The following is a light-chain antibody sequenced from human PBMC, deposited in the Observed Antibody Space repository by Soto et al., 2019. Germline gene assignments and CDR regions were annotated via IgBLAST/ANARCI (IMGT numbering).Light chain of an antibody. CDR1: QSVLYSSDNKNY. Sequence: DIVMTQSPDSLAVSLGERATINCKSSQSVLYSSDNKNYLAWYQQKPGQPPKLLIYWASTRESGVPDRFSGSGSGTDFTLTISSLQAEDVAVYYCLQYYSTPWTFGQGTKGESK. CDR3: LQYYSTPWT. CDR2: WAS. V-gene: IGKV4-1*01. J-gene: IGKJ1*01.